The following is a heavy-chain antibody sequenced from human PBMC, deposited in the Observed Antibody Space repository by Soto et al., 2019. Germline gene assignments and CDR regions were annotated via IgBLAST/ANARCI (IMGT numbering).Heavy chain of an antibody. CDR2: IIPIFGTA. V-gene: IGHV1-69*13. CDR3: ARAHDRITGTTALYYYYYMDV. Sequence: ASVKVSCKASGGTFSSYAISWVRQAPGQGLEWMGGIIPIFGTANYAQKFQGRVTITADESTSTAYMELSSLRSEDTAVYYCARAHDRITGTTALYYYYYMDVWGKGTTVTVSS. D-gene: IGHD1-7*01. CDR1: GGTFSSYA. J-gene: IGHJ6*03.